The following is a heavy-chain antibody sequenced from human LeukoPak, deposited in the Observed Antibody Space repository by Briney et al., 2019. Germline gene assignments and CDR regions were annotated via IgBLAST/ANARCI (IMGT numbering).Heavy chain of an antibody. Sequence: ASVKVSCKASGYTFTGYYIHWVRQAPGQGLEWMGWINPNNGDTNYVQKFQGRVTMTRDTSISTAYMDLSRLRSDDTALYYCARDLARGDGDYVLYHWGQGTLVTVSS. J-gene: IGHJ5*02. CDR1: GYTFTGYY. CDR3: ARDLARGDGDYVLYH. D-gene: IGHD4-17*01. V-gene: IGHV1-2*02. CDR2: INPNNGDT.